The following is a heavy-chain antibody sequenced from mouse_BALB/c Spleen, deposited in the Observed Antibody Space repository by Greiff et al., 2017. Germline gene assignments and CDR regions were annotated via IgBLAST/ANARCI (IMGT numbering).Heavy chain of an antibody. D-gene: IGHD1-1*01. CDR1: GYTFTSYW. Sequence: VKLMESGAELAKPGASVKMSCKASGYTFTSYWMHWVKQRPGQGLEWIGYINPSTGYTEYNQKFKDKATLTADKSSSTAYMQLSSLTSEDSAVYYCARRTTVVTGLDYWGQGTTLTVSS. V-gene: IGHV1-7*01. J-gene: IGHJ2*01. CDR3: ARRTTVVTGLDY. CDR2: INPSTGYT.